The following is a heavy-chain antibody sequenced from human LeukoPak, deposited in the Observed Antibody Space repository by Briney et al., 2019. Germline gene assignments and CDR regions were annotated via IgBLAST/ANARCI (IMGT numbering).Heavy chain of an antibody. Sequence: PGGSLRLSCKASAYIFTNSWITWVRQLPGKGLEWMGRTNPRDLNIVYSPSFQGRVTISADRSINTVYLQWDSLTASDTAIYYCARPGYSADVWGQGTTVTVSS. CDR3: ARPGYSADV. CDR1: AYIFTNSW. V-gene: IGHV5-10-1*01. J-gene: IGHJ6*02. D-gene: IGHD5-12*01. CDR2: TNPRDLNI.